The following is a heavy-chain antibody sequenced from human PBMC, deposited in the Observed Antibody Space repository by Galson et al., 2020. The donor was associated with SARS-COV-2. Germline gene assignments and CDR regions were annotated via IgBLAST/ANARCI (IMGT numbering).Heavy chain of an antibody. CDR1: GFTFSSYW. Sequence: AGSLRLSCAASGFTFSSYWMSWVRQAPGKGLEWVANIKQDGSEKYYVDSVKGRFTISRDNAKNSLYLQMNSLRAEDTAVYYCARALGYCSSTSCYELWFDPWGQGTLVTVSS. V-gene: IGHV3-7*03. CDR2: IKQDGSEK. CDR3: ARALGYCSSTSCYELWFDP. J-gene: IGHJ5*02. D-gene: IGHD2-2*01.